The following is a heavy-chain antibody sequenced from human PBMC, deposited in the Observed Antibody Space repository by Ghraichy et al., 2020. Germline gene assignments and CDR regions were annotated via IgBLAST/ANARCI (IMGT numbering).Heavy chain of an antibody. J-gene: IGHJ3*02. CDR1: GLSVNDHY. V-gene: IGHV3-53*01. CDR3: ARGQQWLGRPSALDI. D-gene: IGHD6-19*01. Sequence: GGSLRLSCAVSGLSVNDHYMNWARQAPGEGLEWVAILYYGAGSTAYAASVKGRFTISRDNSKNTLFLQMNGLRVEDTAVYYCARGQQWLGRPSALDIWGQGTLVSVSS. CDR2: LYYGAGST.